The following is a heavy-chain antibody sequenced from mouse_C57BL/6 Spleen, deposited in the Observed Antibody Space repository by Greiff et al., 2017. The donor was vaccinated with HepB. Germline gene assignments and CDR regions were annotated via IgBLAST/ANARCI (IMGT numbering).Heavy chain of an antibody. V-gene: IGHV1-80*01. Sequence: QVQLQQSGAELVKPGASVKISCKASGYAFSSYWMNWVKQRPGKGLEWIGQIYPGDGDTNYNGKFKGKATLTADKSSSTAYMQRSSLTSEDSAVYFCARSSPQLVAWFAYWGQGTLVTVSA. CDR3: ARSSPQLVAWFAY. CDR1: GYAFSSYW. CDR2: IYPGDGDT. D-gene: IGHD2-2*01. J-gene: IGHJ3*01.